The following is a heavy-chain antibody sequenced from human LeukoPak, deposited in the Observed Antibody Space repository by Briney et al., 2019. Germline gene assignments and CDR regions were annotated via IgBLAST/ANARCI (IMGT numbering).Heavy chain of an antibody. CDR1: AGSISSDSYY. CDR3: ASTSPKYYYESSGYSSLFDN. Sequence: SETLSLTCTVSAGSISSDSYYWGWIRQPPGKGLEWIGTIYYSGNTYYNPSLKSRLTISVDTSKNQFSLKLRSETAADTALYYCASTSPKYYYESSGYSSLFDNWGQGTLVTVSS. J-gene: IGHJ4*02. CDR2: IYYSGNT. D-gene: IGHD3-22*01. V-gene: IGHV4-39*07.